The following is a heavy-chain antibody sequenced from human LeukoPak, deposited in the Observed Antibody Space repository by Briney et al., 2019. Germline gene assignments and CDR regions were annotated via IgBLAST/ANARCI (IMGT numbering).Heavy chain of an antibody. CDR1: GYSISSAYY. Sequence: SETLSLTCTVSGYSISSAYYWGWIRQPPGKGLEWIGSIYHSGNTYYNPSLKSRVTISVDTSKNQFSLKLSAVTAADTAVYFCARVGTSSTRCCYHFDFWGQGTLVTVSS. J-gene: IGHJ4*02. D-gene: IGHD2-2*01. CDR2: IYHSGNT. CDR3: ARVGTSSTRCCYHFDF. V-gene: IGHV4-38-2*02.